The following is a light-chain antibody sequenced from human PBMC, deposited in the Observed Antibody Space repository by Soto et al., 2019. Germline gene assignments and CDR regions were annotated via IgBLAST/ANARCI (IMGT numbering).Light chain of an antibody. Sequence: EIVLTQSPDTLSLSPGERATLSCRASQSGYNGYLAWYQQRPGQPPRLLIYGIFTRANGIPDRFSSSGSGTDFTLTINRLEPEDSAVYYCQHYGRPQWTFGQGTKVEIK. CDR3: QHYGRPQWT. CDR2: GIF. V-gene: IGKV3-20*01. CDR1: QSGYNGY. J-gene: IGKJ1*01.